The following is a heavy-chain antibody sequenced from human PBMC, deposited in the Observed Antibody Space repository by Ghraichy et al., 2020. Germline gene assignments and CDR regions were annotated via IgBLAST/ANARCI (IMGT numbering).Heavy chain of an antibody. Sequence: ESLNISCTVSGYSISSGYYWGWIRQPPGKGLEWIGSIYHSGSTYYNPSLKSRVTISVDTSKNQFSLKLSSVTAADTAVYYCARSSSLRTYGMDVWGQGTTVTVSS. CDR2: IYHSGST. CDR3: ARSSSLRTYGMDV. V-gene: IGHV4-38-2*02. CDR1: GYSISSGYY. J-gene: IGHJ6*02. D-gene: IGHD6-13*01.